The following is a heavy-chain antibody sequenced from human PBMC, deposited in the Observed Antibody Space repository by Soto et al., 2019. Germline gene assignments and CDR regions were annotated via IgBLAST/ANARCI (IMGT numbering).Heavy chain of an antibody. CDR1: GYTFTSYG. Sequence: QVQLVQSGAEVKKPGASVKVSCKASGYTFTSYGISWVRQAPGQGLEWMGWISAYNGNTKYALKLKGRVTMTTDTTTSKDYMELRSLRSDDTAVYYCARASPPVDYWGQGTLVTVSS. CDR3: ARASPPVDY. J-gene: IGHJ4*02. CDR2: ISAYNGNT. V-gene: IGHV1-18*01.